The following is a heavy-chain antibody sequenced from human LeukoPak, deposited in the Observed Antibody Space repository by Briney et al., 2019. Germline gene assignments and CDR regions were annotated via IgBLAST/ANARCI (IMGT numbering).Heavy chain of an antibody. CDR3: ARVAGGSGSYYDRRSNWFDP. V-gene: IGHV3-21*01. CDR2: ITTRSSYI. Sequence: KPGGSLRLSCAASGFTFSSHDMNWVRQAPGKGLEWVSSITTRSSYIYYADSVKGRFTISRDNANDSLYLQMNSLRDEDTAVYYCARVAGGSGSYYDRRSNWFDPWGQGTLVTVSS. CDR1: GFTFSSHD. D-gene: IGHD3-10*01. J-gene: IGHJ5*02.